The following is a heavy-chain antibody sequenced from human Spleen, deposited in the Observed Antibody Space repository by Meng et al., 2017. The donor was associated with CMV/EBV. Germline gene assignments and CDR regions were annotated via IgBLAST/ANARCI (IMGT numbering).Heavy chain of an antibody. CDR3: ARVYPKHQDVAFDY. CDR1: CDTFTSYY. CDR2: INPNSGGT. Sequence: VYRVKSATWWTNTRALRKGPFKALCDTFTSYYMHWVRRAPGQGLGWVGWINPNSGGTNESQMFQGRIPMTRDTSISTAYMELSRLRSDETAVYYCARVYPKHQDVAFDYWGQGTLVTVSS. J-gene: IGHJ4*02. V-gene: IGHV1-2*02. D-gene: IGHD2-15*01.